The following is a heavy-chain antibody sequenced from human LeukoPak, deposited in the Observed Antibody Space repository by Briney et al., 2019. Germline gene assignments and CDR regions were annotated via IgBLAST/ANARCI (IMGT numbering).Heavy chain of an antibody. CDR3: VKDSIEYSSSFHDY. D-gene: IGHD6-6*01. V-gene: IGHV3-64D*09. Sequence: PGGSLRLSCAASGFTVSSNFMSWVRQAPGKGLEYVSAISSNGGSTYYADSVKGRFTISRDNSKNTLYLQMSSLRAEDTAVYYCVKDSIEYSSSFHDYWGQGTLVTVSS. J-gene: IGHJ4*02. CDR2: ISSNGGST. CDR1: GFTVSSNF.